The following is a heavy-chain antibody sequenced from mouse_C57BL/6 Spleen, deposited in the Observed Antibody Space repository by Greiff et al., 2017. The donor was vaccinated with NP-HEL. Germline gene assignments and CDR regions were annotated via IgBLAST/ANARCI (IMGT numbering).Heavy chain of an antibody. CDR3: ARRPLYYGYLEVFDY. J-gene: IGHJ2*01. D-gene: IGHD2-2*01. Sequence: VQLKESGPELVKPGASVKISCKASGYSFTGYYMNWVKQSPEKSLEWIGAINPITGGTTYNQKFKAKATLTVDKSSSTAYMQLKSLTSEDSAVYYCARRPLYYGYLEVFDYWGQGTTLTVSS. V-gene: IGHV1-42*01. CDR2: INPITGGT. CDR1: GYSFTGYY.